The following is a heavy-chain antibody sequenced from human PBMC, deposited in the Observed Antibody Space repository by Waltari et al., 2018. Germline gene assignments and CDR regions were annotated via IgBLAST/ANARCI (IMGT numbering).Heavy chain of an antibody. J-gene: IGHJ3*02. CDR3: ARGYDLSDAFDI. CDR2: IYYSGST. CDR1: GGSISSSY. D-gene: IGHD3-3*01. Sequence: QVQLQESGPGLVKPSETLSLTCTVSGGSISSSYWSWIRQPPGKGLEWIGYIYYSGSTNYNPSLKSRVTISVDTSKNQFSLKLSSVTAADTAVYYCARGYDLSDAFDIWGQGTMVTVSS. V-gene: IGHV4-59*01.